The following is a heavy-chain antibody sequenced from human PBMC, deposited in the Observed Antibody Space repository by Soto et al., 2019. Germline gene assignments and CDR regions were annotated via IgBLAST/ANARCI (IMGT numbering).Heavy chain of an antibody. J-gene: IGHJ6*02. CDR1: GFTVSYTY. CDR2: FYDGDAE. Sequence: DVQLVESGGGLVQPGGSLRLSCVVSGFTVSYTYMSWAHQAPGKGLEWVSVFYDGDAEYYADSVKGRFTISRDKSKNTLYLQMNSLRAEDTAVYYCARDMPDGVDVWGQGTTVTVSS. V-gene: IGHV3-66*01. D-gene: IGHD2-2*01. CDR3: ARDMPDGVDV.